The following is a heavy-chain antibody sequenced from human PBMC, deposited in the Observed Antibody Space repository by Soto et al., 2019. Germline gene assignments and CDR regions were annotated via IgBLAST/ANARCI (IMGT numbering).Heavy chain of an antibody. Sequence: QVQLVQSGAEVKKPGASVKVSCKASGYTFTSYGISWVRQAPGQGLEWMGWISAYNGNTNYAQKLKGRVTMTTDTSTSTAYMALRSLTHDATAVYFRARDSGYHSDHWGPGTLVTVSS. J-gene: IGHJ4*02. CDR3: ARDSGYHSDH. V-gene: IGHV1-18*01. D-gene: IGHD6-13*01. CDR2: ISAYNGNT. CDR1: GYTFTSYG.